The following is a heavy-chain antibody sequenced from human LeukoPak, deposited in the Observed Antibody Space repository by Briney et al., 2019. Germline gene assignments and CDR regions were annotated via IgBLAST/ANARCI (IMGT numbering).Heavy chain of an antibody. D-gene: IGHD6-13*01. Sequence: GGSLRLSCAASGFTFRSYAMSWVRQAPGKGLEWVSAISDSDSGTYYADSVKGRFTISRDNSKNTLYLQMNSLRAEDTALYYCAKGYGYSSSWTSNYYFYGLDVRGQGTTVTVSS. CDR2: ISDSDSGT. V-gene: IGHV3-23*01. J-gene: IGHJ6*02. CDR1: GFTFRSYA. CDR3: AKGYGYSSSWTSNYYFYGLDV.